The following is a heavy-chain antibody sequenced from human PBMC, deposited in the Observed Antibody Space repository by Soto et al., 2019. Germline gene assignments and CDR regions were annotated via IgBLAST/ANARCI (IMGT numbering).Heavy chain of an antibody. J-gene: IGHJ6*02. CDR1: VFTVRTYT. Sequence: GGSLRLSCVASVFTVRTYTMNWVRQARGKGLEWVSGIRGFSPYTFYAESVKGRFTISRDNAKNSLYLQMNSLGVEDTAVYYCARDRGYDAHDYYYNAMDVWGQGTTVTVSS. V-gene: IGHV3-21*01. CDR3: ARDRGYDAHDYYYNAMDV. CDR2: IRGFSPYT. D-gene: IGHD2-15*01.